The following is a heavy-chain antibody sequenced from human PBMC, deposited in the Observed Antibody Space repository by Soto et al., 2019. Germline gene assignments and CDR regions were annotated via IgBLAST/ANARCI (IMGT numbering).Heavy chain of an antibody. D-gene: IGHD6-6*01. Sequence: SETLSLTCTVSGGSISSRSYYWGWIRQPPGKGLEWIGSIYYSGNTYSNPSLNSRVTLSVDTSKSQFSLKLSSVTAADTAMYYCARVISSSSALGLPYYYYGMDVWGQGTTVTVSS. CDR2: IYYSGNT. CDR1: GGSISSRSYY. CDR3: ARVISSSSALGLPYYYYGMDV. J-gene: IGHJ6*02. V-gene: IGHV4-39*01.